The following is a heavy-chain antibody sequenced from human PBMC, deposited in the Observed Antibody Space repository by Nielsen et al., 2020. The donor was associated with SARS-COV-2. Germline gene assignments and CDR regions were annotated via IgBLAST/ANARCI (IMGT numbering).Heavy chain of an antibody. Sequence: SLKISCAASGFTFSSYGMHWVRQAPGKGLEWVSGISWNSGSIGYADSVKGRFTISRDNAKNSLYLQMNSLRAEDTALYYCAKSSSSWGDYWGQGTLVTVSS. J-gene: IGHJ4*02. CDR3: AKSSSSWGDY. D-gene: IGHD6-13*01. V-gene: IGHV3-9*01. CDR2: ISWNSGSI. CDR1: GFTFSSYG.